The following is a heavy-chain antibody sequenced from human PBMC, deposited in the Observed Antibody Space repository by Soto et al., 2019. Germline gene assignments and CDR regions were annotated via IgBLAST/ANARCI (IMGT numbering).Heavy chain of an antibody. CDR1: GDTFSSYA. CDR2: IIPTFGTV. J-gene: IGHJ4*02. D-gene: IGHD3-10*01. V-gene: IGHV1-69*01. CDR3: AREAGDYGLPDFDY. Sequence: QLVQSGPEVKKPGSSVKVSCKSVGDTFSSYAVSWVRQAPGQGLEWMGGIIPTFGTVNYAQKFQGRATITADESTRLSYMELSSLKSEDTAVYYCAREAGDYGLPDFDYWGQGTRISVSS.